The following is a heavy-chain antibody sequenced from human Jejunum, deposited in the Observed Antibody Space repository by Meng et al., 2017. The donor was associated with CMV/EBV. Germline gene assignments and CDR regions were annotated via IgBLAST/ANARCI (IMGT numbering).Heavy chain of an antibody. CDR1: S. CDR2: ISSSSSTI. V-gene: IGHV3-48*04. J-gene: IGHJ6*02. D-gene: IGHD3-3*01. Sequence: SMNWVRQAPGKGLEWVSHISSSSSTIYYAASVKGRFTISRDNAKNSLYLQMNSLRAEDTAVYYCASSYYDFWSGYYTDYYYGMDVWGQGTTVTVSS. CDR3: ASSYYDFWSGYYTDYYYGMDV.